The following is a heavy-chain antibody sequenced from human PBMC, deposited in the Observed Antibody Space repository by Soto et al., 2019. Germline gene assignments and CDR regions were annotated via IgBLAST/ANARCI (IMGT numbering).Heavy chain of an antibody. CDR1: GGSISSYY. CDR3: ARTIAARPDYYYYGMDV. J-gene: IGHJ6*02. D-gene: IGHD6-6*01. Sequence: QAQLQESGPGLVKPSETLSLTCTVSGGSISSYYWSWIRQPPGKGLEWIGYIYYSGSTNYNPSLKSRVTISADKSKNKLSLKMSSVTAADTAVYYCARTIAARPDYYYYGMDVWGQGTTVTVSS. V-gene: IGHV4-59*01. CDR2: IYYSGST.